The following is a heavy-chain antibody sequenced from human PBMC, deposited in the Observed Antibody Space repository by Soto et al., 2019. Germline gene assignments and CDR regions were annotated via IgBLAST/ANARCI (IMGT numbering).Heavy chain of an antibody. CDR2: ISGSGGST. CDR1: GFTFSSYS. V-gene: IGHV3-23*01. Sequence: GGSLRLSCAASGFTFSSYSMNWVRQAPGKGLEWVSSISGSGGSTYYADSVKGRFTISRDNSKNTLYLQMNSLRAEDTAVYYCAKAGGFVLLWFGESKPFDPWGQGTLVTVSS. CDR3: AKAGGFVLLWFGESKPFDP. J-gene: IGHJ5*02. D-gene: IGHD3-10*01.